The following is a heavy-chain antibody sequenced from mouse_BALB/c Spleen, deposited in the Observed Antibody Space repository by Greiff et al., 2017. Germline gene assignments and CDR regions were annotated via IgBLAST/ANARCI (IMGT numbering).Heavy chain of an antibody. CDR1: GYSITSGYY. J-gene: IGHJ3*01. Sequence: EVKLVESGPGLVKPSQSLSLTCSVTGYSITSGYYWNWIRQFPGNKLEWMGYISYDGSNNYNPSLKNRISITRDTSKNQFFLKLNSVTTEDTATYYCAREGYGSRFAYWGQGTLVTVSA. V-gene: IGHV3-6*02. D-gene: IGHD1-1*01. CDR3: AREGYGSRFAY. CDR2: ISYDGSN.